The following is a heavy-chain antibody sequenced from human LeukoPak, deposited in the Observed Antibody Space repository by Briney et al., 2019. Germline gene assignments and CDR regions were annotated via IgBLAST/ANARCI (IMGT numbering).Heavy chain of an antibody. CDR3: AKSSGKSFPSSRVFDF. V-gene: IGHV3-23*01. D-gene: IGHD6-13*01. Sequence: GGSLRLSCAASGFTFCNYAFSWVRRAPGRGLEWVSIVSDNTDTHYADSVKGRFTISRDNSNNALYLQMNSLRAEDTATYFRAKSSGKSFPSSRVFDFGGQGTLVTVST. CDR1: GFTFCNYA. CDR2: VSDNTDT. J-gene: IGHJ4*02.